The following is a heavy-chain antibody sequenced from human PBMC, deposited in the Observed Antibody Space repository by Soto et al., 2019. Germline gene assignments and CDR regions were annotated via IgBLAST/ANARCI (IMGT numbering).Heavy chain of an antibody. CDR3: VRSTSGCFDY. CDR2: LNHDANRT. J-gene: IGHJ4*02. V-gene: IGHV3-74*01. Sequence: EVQLLQSGGGSVRPGGTLTLSCAASGFTFSHYWMHWVRQVPGRGLLWVSRLNHDANRTAYADSVRGRFTISRDNAKNTLYLHMSSVTAEDSATYYCVRSTSGCFDYWGQGAEVSVSS. D-gene: IGHD2-8*01. CDR1: GFTFSHYW.